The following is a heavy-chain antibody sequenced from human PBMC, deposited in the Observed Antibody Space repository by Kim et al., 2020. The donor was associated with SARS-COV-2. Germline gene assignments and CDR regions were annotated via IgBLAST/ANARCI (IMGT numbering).Heavy chain of an antibody. J-gene: IGHJ4*02. CDR2: ISYDGSNK. CDR3: AKDLGGWYLSPFDY. Sequence: GGSLRLSCAASGFTFSSYGMHWVRQAPGKGLEWVAVISYDGSNKYYADSVKGRFTISRDNSKNTLYLQMNSLRAEDTAVYYCAKDLGGWYLSPFDYWGQGTLVTVSS. V-gene: IGHV3-30*18. D-gene: IGHD6-19*01. CDR1: GFTFSSYG.